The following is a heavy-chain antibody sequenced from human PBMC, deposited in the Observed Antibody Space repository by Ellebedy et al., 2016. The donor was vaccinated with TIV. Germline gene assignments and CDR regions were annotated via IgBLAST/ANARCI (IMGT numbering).Heavy chain of an antibody. J-gene: IGHJ6*03. CDR2: IYTSGST. CDR3: ARGCSGANCLTPYYYYHMDV. V-gene: IGHV4-4*07. Sequence: SETLSLTXTVSPGSISSYYWSWIRQPARKGLEWIGRIYTSGSTNYNPSLKSRVTMSIDTSKNQFSVKLSSVTAADTAVYYCARGCSGANCLTPYYYYHMDVWGKGTTVTVSS. CDR1: PGSISSYY. D-gene: IGHD2-15*01.